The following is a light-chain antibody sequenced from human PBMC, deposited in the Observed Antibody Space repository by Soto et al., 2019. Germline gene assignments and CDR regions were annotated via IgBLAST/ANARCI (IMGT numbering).Light chain of an antibody. V-gene: IGKV3-11*01. CDR1: QSVSSY. Sequence: SVLTQYPDSLALSPGEEAARRCRASQSVSSYLAWYQQKPGQAPRLLIYDASNRATGIPARFSGSGSGTDLTVTVISLEPEDFAVYSCHHRSNWSGTFGQGTKVDIK. CDR2: DAS. J-gene: IGKJ1*01. CDR3: HHRSNWSGT.